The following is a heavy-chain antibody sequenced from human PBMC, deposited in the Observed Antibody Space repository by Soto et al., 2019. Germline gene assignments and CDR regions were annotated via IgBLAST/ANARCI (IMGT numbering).Heavy chain of an antibody. CDR2: ISGSGGST. CDR3: AKSPLGEWPYYFDY. Sequence: VQLLESGGGVVQPGGSLRLSFAASGFTFSSYALSWVGQAPGKGLEWVSAISGSGGSTYYAHPVKGRFTISRDNSTNTLYLQMNSLRAEDTAVYYCAKSPLGEWPYYFDYWGQGTLVTVSS. CDR1: GFTFSSYA. D-gene: IGHD2-21*01. J-gene: IGHJ4*02. V-gene: IGHV3-23*01.